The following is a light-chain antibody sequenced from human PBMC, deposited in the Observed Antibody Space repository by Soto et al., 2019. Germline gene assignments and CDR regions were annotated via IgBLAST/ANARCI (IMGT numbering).Light chain of an antibody. J-gene: IGLJ1*01. CDR2: GNS. V-gene: IGLV1-40*01. CDR3: KSYASSLGYV. Sequence: QSVLTQPPSVSGAPGQRVTISCTGSSSNIGAGYDVHWYQQLPGTVPKLLIYGNSNRPSGVPDRFSGSKSGNSASLAITGLQAEDEAHYYCKSYASSLGYVFGTGTKLTVL. CDR1: SSNIGAGYD.